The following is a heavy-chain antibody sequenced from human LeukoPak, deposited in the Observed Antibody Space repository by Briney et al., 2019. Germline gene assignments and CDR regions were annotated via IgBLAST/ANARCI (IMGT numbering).Heavy chain of an antibody. CDR2: IKRDGNEK. D-gene: IGHD3-10*01. CDR3: AKEGAYPIITYDS. Sequence: GGSLRLPCAASGFTFSSYWMNWVRQAPEKGLEWVANIKRDGNEKNYVDSVKGRFSISRDNAKNSLYLQMDSLRAEDTAVYYCAKEGAYPIITYDSWGQGALVTVSS. V-gene: IGHV3-7*01. CDR1: GFTFSSYW. J-gene: IGHJ5*01.